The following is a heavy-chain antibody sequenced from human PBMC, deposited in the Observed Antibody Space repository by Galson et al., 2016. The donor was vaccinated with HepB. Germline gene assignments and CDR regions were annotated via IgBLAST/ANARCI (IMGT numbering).Heavy chain of an antibody. CDR3: AREQNDSGDYEFYYGLDV. V-gene: IGHV3-48*02. Sequence: GSLRLSCAASGFTFSTYNMNWVRQAPGKGLEWVSYISTSSSTIYYADSVKGRFTISRDNAKNSLYLQLNSLRDEDTAVYYCAREQNDSGDYEFYYGLDVWGQGTTVTVSS. J-gene: IGHJ6*02. CDR1: GFTFSTYN. D-gene: IGHD4-17*01. CDR2: ISTSSSTI.